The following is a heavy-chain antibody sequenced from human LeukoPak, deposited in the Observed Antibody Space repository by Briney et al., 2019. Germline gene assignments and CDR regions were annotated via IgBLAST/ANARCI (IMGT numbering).Heavy chain of an antibody. CDR2: IRYDGSNK. V-gene: IGHV3-30*02. CDR1: GFTFSSYG. CDR3: AKTPRFDSSLDY. D-gene: IGHD3-22*01. J-gene: IGHJ4*02. Sequence: PGGSLRLSCAASGFTFSSYGMHWVRQAPGKGLEWVAFIRYDGSNKYYADSVKGRFTISRDNSKNTLYLQMNSLRAEDTAVYYCAKTPRFDSSLDYWGQGTLVTVSS.